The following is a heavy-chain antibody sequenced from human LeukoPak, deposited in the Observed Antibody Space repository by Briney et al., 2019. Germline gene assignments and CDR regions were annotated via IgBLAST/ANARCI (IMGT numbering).Heavy chain of an antibody. Sequence: GGSLKLSCAASGFTVSSNYMTWVRQAPGKGLEWVSVIYSGGSTYYADSVKGRFTISRDNSKNTLYLQMNSLRAEDTAVYYCTRNWGSDNWFDPWGQGTLVTVSS. J-gene: IGHJ5*02. V-gene: IGHV3-53*01. D-gene: IGHD7-27*01. CDR1: GFTVSSNY. CDR2: IYSGGST. CDR3: TRNWGSDNWFDP.